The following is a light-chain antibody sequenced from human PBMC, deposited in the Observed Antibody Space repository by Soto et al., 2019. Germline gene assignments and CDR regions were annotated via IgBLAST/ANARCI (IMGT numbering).Light chain of an antibody. V-gene: IGKV1-8*01. Sequence: AIRMTQSPSSFSASTGDRVTITCRASQGISSYLAWYQQKPGKAPKLLIYAASTLQSGVPSRFSGSGSGTDFTLTIRSLQYEDFATYYCPQYYSYPWTFGKGTQVQVK. J-gene: IGKJ1*01. CDR1: QGISSY. CDR2: AAS. CDR3: PQYYSYPWT.